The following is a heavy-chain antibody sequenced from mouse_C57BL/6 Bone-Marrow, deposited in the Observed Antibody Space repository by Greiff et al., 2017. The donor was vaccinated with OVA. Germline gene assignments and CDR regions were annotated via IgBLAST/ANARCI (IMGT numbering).Heavy chain of an antibody. CDR1: GYAFTNYL. CDR3: ARYDGYPHYFDY. J-gene: IGHJ2*01. D-gene: IGHD2-3*01. CDR2: INPGSGGT. V-gene: IGHV1-54*01. Sequence: QVQLKESGAELVRPGTSVKVSCKASGYAFTNYLIEWVKQRPGQGLEWIGVINPGSGGTNYNEKFKGKATLPADKSSSTAYMQLSSLTSEDSAVYFCARYDGYPHYFDYWGQGTTLTVSS.